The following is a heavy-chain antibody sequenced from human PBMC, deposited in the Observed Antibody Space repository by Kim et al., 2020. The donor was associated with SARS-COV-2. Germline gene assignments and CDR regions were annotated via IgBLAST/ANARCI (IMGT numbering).Heavy chain of an antibody. Sequence: TRYSPSFQGQVTISADKSISPAYLHWSRLKASDTAMYYCARTISGDAFDIWGQGTMVTVSS. CDR2: T. CDR3: ARTISGDAFDI. D-gene: IGHD1-26*01. J-gene: IGHJ3*02. V-gene: IGHV5-51*01.